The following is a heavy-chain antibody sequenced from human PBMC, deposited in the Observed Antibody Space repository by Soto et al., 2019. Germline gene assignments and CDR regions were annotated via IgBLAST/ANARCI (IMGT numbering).Heavy chain of an antibody. J-gene: IGHJ6*02. CDR1: GYTFTSYG. CDR3: ARDRSAAAGRWGYYYYGMDV. Sequence: QVQLVQSGAEVKKPGASVKVSCKASGYTFTSYGISWVRQAPGQGLEWMGWISAYNGNTNYAQKLQGRVTMTTDTSTSTAYMELRSLRSGDTAVYYCARDRSAAAGRWGYYYYGMDVWGQGTTVTVSS. V-gene: IGHV1-18*04. CDR2: ISAYNGNT. D-gene: IGHD6-13*01.